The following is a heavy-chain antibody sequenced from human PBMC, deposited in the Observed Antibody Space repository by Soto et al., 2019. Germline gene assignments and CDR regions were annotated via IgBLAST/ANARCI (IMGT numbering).Heavy chain of an antibody. CDR3: TRHDSSSWYRMDQNPFDY. D-gene: IGHD6-13*01. CDR2: IVVGSGNT. CDR1: GFTFTSSA. J-gene: IGHJ4*02. Sequence: SVKVSCKASGFTFTSSAVQWVRQARGQRLEWIGWIVVGSGNTNYAQKFQERVTITRDMSTSTAYMELNSLKTEDTAVYYCTRHDSSSWYRMDQNPFDYWGQGTLVTVSS. V-gene: IGHV1-58*01.